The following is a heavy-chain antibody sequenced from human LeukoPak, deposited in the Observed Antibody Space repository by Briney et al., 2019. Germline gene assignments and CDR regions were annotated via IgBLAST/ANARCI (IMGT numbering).Heavy chain of an antibody. CDR2: INPSGGST. Sequence: GASVKVSCKASGYTFTSYYMHWVRQAPGQGLEWMGIINPSGGSTSYAQKFQGRVTMTRDTSTSTVDMELSSLRSEDTAVYYCATSVGIAAAGDYYYYGMDVWGQGTTVTVSS. CDR3: ATSVGIAAAGDYYYYGMDV. J-gene: IGHJ6*02. CDR1: GYTFTSYY. V-gene: IGHV1-46*01. D-gene: IGHD6-13*01.